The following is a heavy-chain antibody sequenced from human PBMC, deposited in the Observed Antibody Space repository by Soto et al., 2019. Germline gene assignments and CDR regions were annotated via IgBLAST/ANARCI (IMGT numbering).Heavy chain of an antibody. V-gene: IGHV1-69*13. CDR1: GGTFSIYA. Sequence: SVKVSCKASGGTFSIYAISWVRQAPGQGLEWMGGIIPIVGTANYAQKFQGRVTITADESTSTAYMELSSLRSEDTAVYYCARVSGPYYYDSSGYYYGNYFDYWGQGTLVTVSS. CDR2: IIPIVGTA. J-gene: IGHJ4*02. D-gene: IGHD3-22*01. CDR3: ARVSGPYYYDSSGYYYGNYFDY.